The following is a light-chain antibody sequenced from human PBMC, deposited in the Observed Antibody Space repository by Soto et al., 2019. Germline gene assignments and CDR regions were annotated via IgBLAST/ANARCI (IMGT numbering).Light chain of an antibody. J-gene: IGLJ1*01. CDR2: QVS. CDR3: SSYSSSSTFYV. Sequence: QSVLTQPASVSGSPGQSITISCTGTSSDIGGFYYVSWYQHHPGKDPKLMIYQVSNRPSGVSSRFSGSKSGNTASLTISGLQAEDEADYFCSSYSSSSTFYVFGAGTKVTVL. CDR1: SSDIGGFYY. V-gene: IGLV2-14*01.